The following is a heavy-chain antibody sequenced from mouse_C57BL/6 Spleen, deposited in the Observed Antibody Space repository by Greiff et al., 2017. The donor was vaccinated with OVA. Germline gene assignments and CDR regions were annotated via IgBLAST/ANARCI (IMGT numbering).Heavy chain of an antibody. CDR1: GFTFTSYC. D-gene: IGHD1-1*01. V-gene: IGHV1-55*01. Sequence: QVQLLQPGAELVKPGASVMLSCKASGFTFTSYCITWVKQRPGQGLEWFGDIYPGSGSTNYNDNVKSKATLTVDTYPSTAYVQLSSLRSEDSAVYYCARKYYGFEYWGQGTPLTVSS. J-gene: IGHJ2*01. CDR3: ARKYYGFEY. CDR2: IYPGSGST.